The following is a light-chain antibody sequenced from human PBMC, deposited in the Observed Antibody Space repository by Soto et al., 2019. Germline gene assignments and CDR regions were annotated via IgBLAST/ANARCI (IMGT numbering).Light chain of an antibody. V-gene: IGKV1-39*01. CDR3: QQSFSTPQT. J-gene: IGKJ1*01. Sequence: DILMTQSPSSLSASVGDRVAITCRASQSIDTYLNWYQQKPGKAPKLLIYAASSLQSGVPSRFSGSGSGTDFTLTISSLQPEDFATYYCQQSFSTPQTFGQGTKVEIQ. CDR1: QSIDTY. CDR2: AAS.